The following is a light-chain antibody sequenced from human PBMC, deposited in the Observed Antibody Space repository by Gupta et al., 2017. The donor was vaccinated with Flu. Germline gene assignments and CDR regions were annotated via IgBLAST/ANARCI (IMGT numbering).Light chain of an antibody. CDR2: DAS. CDR3: QQRSNWPPIT. V-gene: IGKV3-11*01. Sequence: ERATLSCRASQSVSSYLAWYQQKPGQAPRLLIYDASNRATGIPARFSGSGSGTDFTRTISSLEPEDLAVYYCQQRSNWPPITFGQGTRLEIK. CDR1: QSVSSY. J-gene: IGKJ5*01.